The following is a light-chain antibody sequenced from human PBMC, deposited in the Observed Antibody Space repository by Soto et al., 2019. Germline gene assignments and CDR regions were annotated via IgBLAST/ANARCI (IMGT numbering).Light chain of an antibody. CDR2: DVS. J-gene: IGLJ1*01. CDR1: SSDVGAYNY. Sequence: QSALTQPASVSGSPGQSITISCTGTSSDVGAYNYVSWYQQHPGKAPKLMICDVSNRPSGVSNRFSGSKSGNTASLTISGLQAEDEAVYYCSSYTSSSTLVFGTGTKVTVL. V-gene: IGLV2-14*01. CDR3: SSYTSSSTLV.